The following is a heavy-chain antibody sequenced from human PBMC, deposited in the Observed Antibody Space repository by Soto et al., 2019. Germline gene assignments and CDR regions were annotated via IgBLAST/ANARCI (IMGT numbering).Heavy chain of an antibody. CDR1: GDSISTVDYF. J-gene: IGHJ5*01. Sequence: SETLSLTCSVSGDSISTVDYFWAWIRQPPGQALEYIGYIYKSATTYYNPSFESRVAISLGTSKSQFSLNVTSVTAADTAVYFCARGRFCLTGRCFPNWFDSWGQGTLVTVSS. CDR3: ARGRFCLTGRCFPNWFDS. V-gene: IGHV4-30-4*01. D-gene: IGHD7-27*01. CDR2: IYKSATT.